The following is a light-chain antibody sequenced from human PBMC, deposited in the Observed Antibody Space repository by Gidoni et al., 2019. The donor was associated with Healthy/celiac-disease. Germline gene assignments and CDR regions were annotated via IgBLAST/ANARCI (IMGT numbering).Light chain of an antibody. Sequence: IVLTQSPGTLSLSPGERATLSCRASQSVSSSSLAWYQQKPGQAPRLLIYGASSRATGIPYRFSGSGSGTDFTLTISRLEPEDFAVYYCQQYGSSPRTFGGGTKVEIK. CDR2: GAS. J-gene: IGKJ4*01. CDR3: QQYGSSPRT. CDR1: QSVSSSS. V-gene: IGKV3-20*01.